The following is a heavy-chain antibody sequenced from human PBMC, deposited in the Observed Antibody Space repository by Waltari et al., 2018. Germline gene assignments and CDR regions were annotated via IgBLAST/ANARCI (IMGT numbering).Heavy chain of an antibody. V-gene: IGHV3-53*01. J-gene: IGHJ4*02. Sequence: EVQLVESGGGLIQPGESLRLSCAASGLRVISNYMSWVRQAPGKGLEGGSVFYNGESTHYADSVEGRFTISRDNSKNTLYLQMNSLRGEDTAVYYCAKGEEWPTVVRHWGQGTLVTVSS. CDR1: GLRVISNY. CDR2: FYNGEST. D-gene: IGHD3-3*01. CDR3: AKGEEWPTVVRH.